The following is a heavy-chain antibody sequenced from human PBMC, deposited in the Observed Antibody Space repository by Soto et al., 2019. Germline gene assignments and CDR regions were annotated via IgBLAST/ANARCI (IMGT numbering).Heavy chain of an antibody. Sequence: SETLSLTCTVSGGSISSYYWSWIRQPPGKGLEWIGYIYYSGSTNYNPSLKSRVTISVDTSKNQFSLKLSSVTAADTAVYYCARLPGGRYNWSYNDAFDIWGQGTMVTVSS. CDR3: ARLPGGRYNWSYNDAFDI. J-gene: IGHJ3*02. CDR1: GGSISSYY. CDR2: IYYSGST. D-gene: IGHD1-7*01. V-gene: IGHV4-59*08.